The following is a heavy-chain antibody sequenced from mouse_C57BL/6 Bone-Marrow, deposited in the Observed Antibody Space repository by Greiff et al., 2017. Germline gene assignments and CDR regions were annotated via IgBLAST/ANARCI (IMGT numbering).Heavy chain of an antibody. CDR3: ARERAYYSNYYAMDY. J-gene: IGHJ4*01. CDR1: GFTFSDYY. Sequence: EVHLVESEGGLVQPGSSMKLSCTASGFTFSDYYMAWVRQVPEKGLEWVANINYDGSSTYYLDSLKSRFIISRDNAKNILYLQMSSLKSEDTATYYCARERAYYSNYYAMDYWGQGTSGTGSS. CDR2: INYDGSST. D-gene: IGHD2-5*01. V-gene: IGHV5-16*01.